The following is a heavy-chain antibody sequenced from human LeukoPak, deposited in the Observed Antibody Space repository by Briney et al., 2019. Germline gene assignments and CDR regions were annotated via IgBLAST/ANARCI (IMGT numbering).Heavy chain of an antibody. CDR1: GGSISSGGYY. Sequence: SETLSLTCTVSGGSISSGGYYWSWIRQHPRKGLEWIGYIYYSGSTYYNPSLKSRVTISVDTSKNQFSLKLSSVTAAGTAVYYCARVGRITMVRGVIEQFDYWGQGTLVTVSS. CDR2: IYYSGST. D-gene: IGHD3-10*01. J-gene: IGHJ4*02. V-gene: IGHV4-31*03. CDR3: ARVGRITMVRGVIEQFDY.